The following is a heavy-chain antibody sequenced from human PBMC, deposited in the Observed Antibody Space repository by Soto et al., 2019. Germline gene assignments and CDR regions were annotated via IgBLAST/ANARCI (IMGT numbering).Heavy chain of an antibody. J-gene: IGHJ4*02. CDR3: ARGGRFAVADTDY. Sequence: QVQLVQSGVEVKKPGASVKVSCKASGYTFTNYGITWVRQAPGQGLEWLGWISGYNGNTNYAQKFQGRVTMTTDTSTRTGYMDLRSLRYDDTAVYYRARGGRFAVADTDYWGQGTLLTVSS. CDR1: GYTFTNYG. V-gene: IGHV1-18*01. D-gene: IGHD3-3*01. CDR2: ISGYNGNT.